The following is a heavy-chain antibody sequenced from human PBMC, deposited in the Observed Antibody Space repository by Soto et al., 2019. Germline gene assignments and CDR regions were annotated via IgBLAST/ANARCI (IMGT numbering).Heavy chain of an antibody. Sequence: SETLSLSCAVYGGSFSGYYWSWIRQPPGKGLEWIGEINHSGSTNYNPSLKSRVTISVDTSKNQFSLYLSSVTAAYTAVFYCARLRYSSRWYGDIWGQGTMVTVSS. V-gene: IGHV4-34*01. D-gene: IGHD6-19*01. CDR3: ARLRYSSRWYGDI. CDR2: INHSGST. J-gene: IGHJ3*02. CDR1: GGSFSGYY.